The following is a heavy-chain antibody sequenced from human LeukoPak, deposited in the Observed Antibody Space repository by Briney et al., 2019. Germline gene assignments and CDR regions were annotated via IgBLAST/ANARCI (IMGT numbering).Heavy chain of an antibody. J-gene: IGHJ6*02. Sequence: GGSLRLSCAASGFTVSSNYMSWVRQAPGKGLEWVSVIYSGGSTYYADSVKGRFTISRDNSKNTLYLQMNSLRAEDTAVYYCASAAGTYYYYGMDVWGQGTTVTVSS. CDR2: IYSGGST. CDR3: ASAAGTYYYYGMDV. CDR1: GFTVSSNY. V-gene: IGHV3-53*01. D-gene: IGHD6-13*01.